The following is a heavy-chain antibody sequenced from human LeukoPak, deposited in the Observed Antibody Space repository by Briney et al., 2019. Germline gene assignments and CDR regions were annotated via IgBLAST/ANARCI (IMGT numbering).Heavy chain of an antibody. CDR1: GFTVSSNY. D-gene: IGHD3-3*01. J-gene: IGHJ3*02. CDR2: IYSGGST. CDR3: VRGGYYGRGGFDI. Sequence: GGSLRLSCAASGFTVSSNYMSWVRQAPGKGLEWVSVIYSGGSTYYADSVKGRFTISRDNSKNTLYLQMNSLRAEDTAVYYCVRGGYYGRGGFDIWGQGTMVTVSS. V-gene: IGHV3-66*01.